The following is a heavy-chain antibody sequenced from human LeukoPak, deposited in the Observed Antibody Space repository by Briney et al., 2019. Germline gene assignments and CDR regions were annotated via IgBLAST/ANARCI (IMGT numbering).Heavy chain of an antibody. D-gene: IGHD3-10*01. CDR2: IYYSGST. CDR1: GGSISSSSYY. CDR3: ARLTWGSGSTRGFDY. Sequence: PSETLSLTCTVSGGSISSSSYYWGWIRQPPGKGLEWVGSIYYSGSTYYNPSLKSRVTISVDTSKNQFSLKLSSVTAADTAVYYCARLTWGSGSTRGFDYWGQGTLVTVSS. J-gene: IGHJ4*02. V-gene: IGHV4-39*01.